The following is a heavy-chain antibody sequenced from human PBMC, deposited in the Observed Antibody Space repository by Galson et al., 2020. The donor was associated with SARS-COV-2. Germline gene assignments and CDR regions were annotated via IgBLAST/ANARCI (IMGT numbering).Heavy chain of an antibody. CDR2: VIPMLGLA. J-gene: IGHJ3*02. V-gene: IGHV1-69*02. Sequence: SVKVSCKASGGPFTNYTISWVRQAPGQGLEWMGRVIPMLGLANYAPKFQARVTITADTSTAYMELSSLKSEDTAVYYCSRAKGEYYDRSGYYTLDYAFNIWGQGTRVTVSS. CDR3: SRAKGEYYDRSGYYTLDYAFNI. D-gene: IGHD3-22*01. CDR1: GGPFTNYT.